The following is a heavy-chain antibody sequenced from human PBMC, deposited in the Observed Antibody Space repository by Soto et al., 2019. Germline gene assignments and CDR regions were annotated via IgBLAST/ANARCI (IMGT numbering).Heavy chain of an antibody. D-gene: IGHD5-12*01. CDR3: GRVVAIPGYPDN. J-gene: IGHJ4*02. Sequence: QVQLVQSGAEVRQPASSVKVSCKTSGGTFSSYAISWVRQAPGQGLEWMGGIVPIVDTSTYAQKFQGRVTITADESTSTAYMELSSLRSDATAIYHCGRVVAIPGYPDNWGQGTLVTVSS. CDR1: GGTFSSYA. V-gene: IGHV1-69*12. CDR2: IVPIVDTS.